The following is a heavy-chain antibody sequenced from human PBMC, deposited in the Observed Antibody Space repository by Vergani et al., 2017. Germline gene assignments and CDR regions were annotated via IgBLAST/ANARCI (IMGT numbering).Heavy chain of an antibody. J-gene: IGHJ4*02. CDR3: AKYLRDSTEGLPDS. CDR1: GFTFSNFG. D-gene: IGHD2-21*02. Sequence: QVQLVESAGGVVQPGGSLRLSCAASGFTFSNFGMHWIRQAPGKGLEWLAYIGKEGINTRYRDAVKGRFTVSRDNSKYILYLQMDRLRSEDTALYYFAKYLRDSTEGLPDSWVPGTLVIVSS. CDR2: IGKEGINT. V-gene: IGHV3-30*02.